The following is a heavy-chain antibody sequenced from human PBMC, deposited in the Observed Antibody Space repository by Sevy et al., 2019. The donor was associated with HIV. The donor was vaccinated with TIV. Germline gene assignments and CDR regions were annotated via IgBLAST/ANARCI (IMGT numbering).Heavy chain of an antibody. CDR2: ISSSSSYI. V-gene: IGHV3-21*01. CDR3: ARDRNGYGDYGGMDV. J-gene: IGHJ6*02. Sequence: GGSLRLSCAASGFTFSSYSMNWVRQAPGKGLEWVSSISSSSSYIYYADSVKGRFTISRDNAKNSLYLQMNSLRAEDTAVYYCARDRNGYGDYGGMDVWGQGTTVTVSS. D-gene: IGHD4-17*01. CDR1: GFTFSSYS.